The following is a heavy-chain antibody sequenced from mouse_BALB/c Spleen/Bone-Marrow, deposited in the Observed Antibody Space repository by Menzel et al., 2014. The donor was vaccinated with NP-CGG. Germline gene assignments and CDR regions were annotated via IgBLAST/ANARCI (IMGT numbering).Heavy chain of an antibody. V-gene: IGHV1S126*01. J-gene: IGHJ4*01. CDR1: GYTFTSYW. D-gene: IGHD2-10*02. CDR3: TRQYGNYYAMDY. CDR2: IYPSDSYT. Sequence: VQLQQSGPELVRPGASVKVSCKASGYTFTSYWINWVKQRPGQGLEWIGNIYPSDSYTNYNQNFKDKATLTVDKSSSTAYMQLSSPTSEVSAVYYCTRQYGNYYAMDYWGQGPSVTVSS.